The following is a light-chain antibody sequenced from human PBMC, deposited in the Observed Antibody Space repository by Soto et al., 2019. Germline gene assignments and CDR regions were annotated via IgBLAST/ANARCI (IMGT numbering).Light chain of an antibody. V-gene: IGKV3-20*01. CDR1: QSVTNRY. CDR3: QQYGSSPGK. Sequence: IVLSQSPGTLSLSPCERATLSFRSSQSVTNRYLAWYRQKPGQAPRLLIFGASIRDTGIPDRFSGSGSGTDFTLTISRLEPEDFAVYYCQQYGSSPGKFGQGTKVDIK. J-gene: IGKJ1*01. CDR2: GAS.